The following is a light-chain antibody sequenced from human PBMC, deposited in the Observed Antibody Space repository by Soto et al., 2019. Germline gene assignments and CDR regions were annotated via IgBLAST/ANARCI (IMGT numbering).Light chain of an antibody. CDR3: QQYGSSPLT. V-gene: IGKV3-20*01. CDR1: QSVSNNY. J-gene: IGKJ3*01. Sequence: EVVLTQSPGTLSLSPGERATLSCRASQSVSNNYLAWYQQKPGQAPRLLIYGAYTRVTGIPDRFSGSGSGTDFTLTISRLEAEDFAVYYCQQYGSSPLTFGPGAKVDIK. CDR2: GAY.